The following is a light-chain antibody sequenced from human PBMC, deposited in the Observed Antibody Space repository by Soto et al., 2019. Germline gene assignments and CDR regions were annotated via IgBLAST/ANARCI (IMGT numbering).Light chain of an antibody. J-gene: IGLJ2*01. Sequence: QSVLTQPSSLSASPGVSASLTCTLRSGINVGTYRIYWYQQKPGSPPQYLLRYKSDSDKQQGSGVPSRFSGSKDASANAGILVISGLQSEDEAAYYCMIWHSTAVVFGGGTKLTVL. V-gene: IGLV5-45*02. CDR2: YKSDSDK. CDR3: MIWHSTAVV. CDR1: SGINVGTYR.